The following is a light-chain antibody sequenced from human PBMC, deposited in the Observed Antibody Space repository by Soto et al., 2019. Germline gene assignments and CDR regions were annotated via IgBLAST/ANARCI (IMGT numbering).Light chain of an antibody. Sequence: DIPMTQSPSSPSASVGDRVSITCRASQSISGWLAWYQQKPGKAPKLLIYVASNLQSGVPSRFSGSGSGTDFTLTISSLQPEDIATYYCQESYSTSFGQGTKVDI. CDR1: QSISGW. CDR2: VAS. CDR3: QESYSTS. V-gene: IGKV1-39*01. J-gene: IGKJ1*01.